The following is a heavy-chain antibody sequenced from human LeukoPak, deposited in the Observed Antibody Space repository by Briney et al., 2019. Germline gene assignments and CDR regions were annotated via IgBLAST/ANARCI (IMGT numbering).Heavy chain of an antibody. CDR3: EKDAKGVFGSFDY. CDR1: GFTFSNYW. J-gene: IGHJ4*02. CDR2: INTDGSST. V-gene: IGHV3-74*01. Sequence: PGGSLRLSCAASGFTFSNYWMHWVRQAPGKGLVWVSRINTDGSSTSYADSVKGRFTISRDNSKNTLYLQMSSLGAEDTAVYYCEKDAKGVFGSFDYWGQGTLVTVSS. D-gene: IGHD3-10*02.